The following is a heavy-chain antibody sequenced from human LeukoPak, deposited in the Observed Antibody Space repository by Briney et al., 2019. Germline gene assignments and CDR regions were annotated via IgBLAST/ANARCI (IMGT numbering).Heavy chain of an antibody. Sequence: GGSLRLSCAASGFTFSSYAMSWVRQAPGKGLEWVSAISGSGGSTYYADSVKGRFTISRDNSKNTLYLQMNSLRAEDTAVYYCARVAYSSSWAYYYYMDVWGKGTTVTISS. CDR2: ISGSGGST. V-gene: IGHV3-23*01. CDR3: ARVAYSSSWAYYYYMDV. D-gene: IGHD6-13*01. J-gene: IGHJ6*03. CDR1: GFTFSSYA.